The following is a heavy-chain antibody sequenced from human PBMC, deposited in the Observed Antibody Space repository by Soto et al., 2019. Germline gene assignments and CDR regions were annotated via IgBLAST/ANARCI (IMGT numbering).Heavy chain of an antibody. CDR1: GFTFSSYA. Sequence: GGSLRLSCAASGFTFSSYAMSWVRQAPGKGLEWVSAISGSGGSTYYADSVKGRFTISRDNSKNTLYLQMNSLRAEDTAVYYCAKGLDNWNYVSTSYYFDYWGQGTLVTVSS. J-gene: IGHJ4*02. V-gene: IGHV3-23*01. CDR2: ISGSGGST. D-gene: IGHD1-7*01. CDR3: AKGLDNWNYVSTSYYFDY.